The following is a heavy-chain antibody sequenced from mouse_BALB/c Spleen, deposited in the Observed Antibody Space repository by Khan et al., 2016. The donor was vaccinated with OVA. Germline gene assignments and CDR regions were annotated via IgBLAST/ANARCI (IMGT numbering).Heavy chain of an antibody. Sequence: QIQLVQSGPELKKPGETVKISCKASGYTFTNYVMNWVKQSPGKGLKWMGWINTYTGEPTYDDDFKGRCAFSLETSASTAFLQINSLKNEDTATYFCARFHGGYWGQGTTLTVSS. CDR1: GYTFTNYV. CDR3: ARFHGGY. CDR2: INTYTGEP. J-gene: IGHJ2*01. V-gene: IGHV9-3-1*01.